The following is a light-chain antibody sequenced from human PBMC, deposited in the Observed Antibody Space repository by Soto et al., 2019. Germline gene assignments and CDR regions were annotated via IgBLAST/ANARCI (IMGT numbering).Light chain of an antibody. J-gene: IGKJ2*01. CDR3: QQYTNWPYT. V-gene: IGKV3-15*01. CDR2: GAS. Sequence: EIVMTQSPATLSVSPGERASLSCRASQSVGSNLAWYQQTAGQAPRLLIYGASTRATGIPARFSGSGSGTEFTLTISSLKSEDFAVYCCQQYTNWPYTFGQGTKLEIK. CDR1: QSVGSN.